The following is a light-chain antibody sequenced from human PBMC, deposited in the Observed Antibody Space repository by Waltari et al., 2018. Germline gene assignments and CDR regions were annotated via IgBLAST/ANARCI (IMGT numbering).Light chain of an antibody. CDR2: AAS. Sequence: EIVLTQSPGTLSLSPGDTATLSCRASQSVGRTLAWYQQKPGQAPRLLIYAASTRATGIPDRFSGSGSGTDFRLTISRLEPEDFAVYYCQHYVRLPVTFGQGTTVELK. CDR3: QHYVRLPVT. J-gene: IGKJ1*01. V-gene: IGKV3-20*01. CDR1: QSVGRT.